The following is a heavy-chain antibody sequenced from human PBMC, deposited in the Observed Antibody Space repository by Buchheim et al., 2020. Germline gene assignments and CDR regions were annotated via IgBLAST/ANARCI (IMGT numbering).Heavy chain of an antibody. D-gene: IGHD6-6*01. J-gene: IGHJ4*02. CDR2: IYYSGST. V-gene: IGHV4-59*01. CDR3: ARTENSSPFDY. CDR1: GGSISSYY. Sequence: QVQLQESGPGLVKPSETLSLTCTVSGGSISSYYWSWIRQPPGKGLEWIGYIYYSGSTNYNPSLKSRVTISVDTSKNQFSLKLSSVTAADTAVYYCARTENSSPFDYWGQGTL.